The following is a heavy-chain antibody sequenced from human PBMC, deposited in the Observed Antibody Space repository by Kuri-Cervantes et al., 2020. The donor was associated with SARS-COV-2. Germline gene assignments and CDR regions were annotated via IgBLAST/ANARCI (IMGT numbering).Heavy chain of an antibody. D-gene: IGHD3-16*01. CDR1: GFTFSSYA. V-gene: IGHV3-30-3*01. Sequence: LSLTCAASGFTFSSYAMHWVRQAPGKGLEWVAVISYDGSNKYYADSVKGRFTISRDNSKNTLYLQMNSLRAEDTAVYYCAKDPYGGGVTALLDYWGQGTLVTVSS. J-gene: IGHJ4*02. CDR2: ISYDGSNK. CDR3: AKDPYGGGVTALLDY.